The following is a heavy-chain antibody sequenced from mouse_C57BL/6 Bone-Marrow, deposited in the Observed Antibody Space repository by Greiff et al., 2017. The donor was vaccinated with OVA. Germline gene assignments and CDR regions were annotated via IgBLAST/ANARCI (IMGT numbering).Heavy chain of an antibody. CDR3: ARYGSGYHYYAMDY. CDR1: GFTFTDYY. V-gene: IGHV7-3*01. Sequence: EVQGVESGGGLVQPGGSLSLSCAASGFTFTDYYMSWVRQPPGKALEWLGFIRNKANGYTTEYSASVKGRFTISRDNSQSILYLQMNALRAEDSATYYCARYGSGYHYYAMDYWGQGTSVTVSS. J-gene: IGHJ4*01. D-gene: IGHD3-2*02. CDR2: IRNKANGYTT.